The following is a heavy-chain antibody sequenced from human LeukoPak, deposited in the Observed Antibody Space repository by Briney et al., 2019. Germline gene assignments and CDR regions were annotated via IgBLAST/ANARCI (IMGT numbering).Heavy chain of an antibody. CDR1: GGTFSSYA. D-gene: IGHD2-2*01. V-gene: IGHV1-69*13. Sequence: SVKVSCKASGGTFSSYAISWVRQAPGQGLEWMGGIILIFGTANYAQKFQGRVTITADESTSTAYMELSSLRSEDTAVYYCARGDVVVPAAMDYWGQGTLVTVSS. CDR3: ARGDVVVPAAMDY. CDR2: IILIFGTA. J-gene: IGHJ4*02.